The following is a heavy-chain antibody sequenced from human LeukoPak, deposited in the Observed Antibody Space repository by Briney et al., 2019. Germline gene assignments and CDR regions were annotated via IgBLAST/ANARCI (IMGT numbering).Heavy chain of an antibody. J-gene: IGHJ5*02. CDR1: GLTFSSYE. V-gene: IGHV3-48*03. CDR3: ASGLWT. Sequence: GGSLRLSCTVSGLTFSSYEMNWVRQAPGKGLGWISSISSSGTTIYYADSVKGRFTISRDNAKNSLYLQMNTLRDEDTAVYYCASGLWTWGQGTLVTVSS. D-gene: IGHD2-21*01. CDR2: ISSSGTTI.